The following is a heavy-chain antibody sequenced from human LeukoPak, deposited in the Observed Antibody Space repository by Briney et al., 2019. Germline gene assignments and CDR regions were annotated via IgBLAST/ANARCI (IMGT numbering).Heavy chain of an antibody. CDR1: GGSISGYY. J-gene: IGHJ4*02. CDR2: IYYSGNT. CDR3: ARQQSGNWNNVGLDY. Sequence: PSETLSLTCTVSGGSISGYYLSWIRQPPGKGLEWIGYIYYSGNTNYNPSLKSQLTISVDTSKNQFSLKLSSLTAADTAVYYCARQQSGNWNNVGLDYWGQGILVTVSS. V-gene: IGHV4-59*08. D-gene: IGHD1/OR15-1a*01.